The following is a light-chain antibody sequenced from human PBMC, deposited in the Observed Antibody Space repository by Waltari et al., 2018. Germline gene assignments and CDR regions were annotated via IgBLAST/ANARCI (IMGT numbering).Light chain of an antibody. CDR2: GAS. CDR1: QSVSRA. CDR3: QHYVSLPVT. Sequence: EIFLTQSPGTLSLSPGERATLSCRASQSVSRALAWYQQNPGQAPRLLIYGASNRATGIPDRFSGSGSGTDFSLIISRLEPEDFAVYYCQHYVSLPVTFGQGTKVEIK. J-gene: IGKJ1*01. V-gene: IGKV3-20*01.